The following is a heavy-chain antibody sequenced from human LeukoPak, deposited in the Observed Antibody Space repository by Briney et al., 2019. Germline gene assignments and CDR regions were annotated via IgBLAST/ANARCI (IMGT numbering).Heavy chain of an antibody. CDR3: ARLHYGGNYGYYYYYMDV. CDR2: IYHSGST. J-gene: IGHJ6*03. D-gene: IGHD4-23*01. Sequence: SETLSLTCAVSGYSISSGYYWGWIRQPPGKGLEWIGSIYHSGSTYYNPSLKSRVTISVDTSKNQFSLKLSSVTAADTAVYYCARLHYGGNYGYYYYYMDVWGKGTTVTISS. V-gene: IGHV4-38-2*01. CDR1: GYSISSGYY.